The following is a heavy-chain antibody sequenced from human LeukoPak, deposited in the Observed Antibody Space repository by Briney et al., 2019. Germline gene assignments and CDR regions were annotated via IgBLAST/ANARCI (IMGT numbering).Heavy chain of an antibody. CDR1: GGTFSSYA. CDR3: ARDGNPYYYDSSGYYEDY. J-gene: IGHJ4*02. Sequence: ASVKVSCKASGGTFSSYAISWVRQAPGQGLEWMGWISAYNGNTNYAQKLQGRVTMTTDTSTSTAYMELRSLRSDDTAVYYCARDGNPYYYDSSGYYEDYWGQGTLVTVSS. D-gene: IGHD3-22*01. CDR2: ISAYNGNT. V-gene: IGHV1-18*01.